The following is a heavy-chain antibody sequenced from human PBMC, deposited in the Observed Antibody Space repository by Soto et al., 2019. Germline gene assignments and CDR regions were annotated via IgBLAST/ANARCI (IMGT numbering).Heavy chain of an antibody. Sequence: VGSLRLSCAASGFTFSSYAMSWVRQAPGKGLEWVSAISGSGGSTYYADSVKGRFTISRDNSKNTLYLQMNSLRAEDTAVYYCAKAIGYCSGGSCPYGMDVCGQRTTVTVSS. D-gene: IGHD2-15*01. CDR3: AKAIGYCSGGSCPYGMDV. J-gene: IGHJ6*02. CDR1: GFTFSSYA. CDR2: ISGSGGST. V-gene: IGHV3-23*01.